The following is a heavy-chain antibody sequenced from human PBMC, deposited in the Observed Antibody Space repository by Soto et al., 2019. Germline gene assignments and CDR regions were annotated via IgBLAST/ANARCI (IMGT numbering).Heavy chain of an antibody. D-gene: IGHD3-16*01. CDR3: ASPPEGGSGFDY. J-gene: IGHJ4*02. CDR1: GFTFSRHW. V-gene: IGHV3-74*01. CDR2: INSDGSST. Sequence: GGSLRLSCAASGFTFSRHWMHWVRQAPGKGLVWVSRINSDGSSTSYADSVKGRFTISRDNAKNTLYLQMNSLRAEDTAVYYCASPPEGGSGFDYWGQGALVTVAS.